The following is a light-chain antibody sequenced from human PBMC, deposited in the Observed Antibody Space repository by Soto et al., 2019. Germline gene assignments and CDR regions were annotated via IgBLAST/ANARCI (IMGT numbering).Light chain of an antibody. Sequence: IVMTQSPATLSVSPGERATLSCRASQSISSNLAWYQQKPGQAPRLLIYGASTRATGIPDRFSGSGSGTEFTLTISSLQSEDFAVYYCQHYNNWRGTFGGGTKVDIK. J-gene: IGKJ4*01. V-gene: IGKV3-15*01. CDR2: GAS. CDR3: QHYNNWRGT. CDR1: QSISSN.